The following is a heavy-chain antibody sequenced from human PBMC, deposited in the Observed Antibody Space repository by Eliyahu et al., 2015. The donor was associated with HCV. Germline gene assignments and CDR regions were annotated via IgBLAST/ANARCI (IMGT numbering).Heavy chain of an antibody. J-gene: IGHJ3*01. CDR3: ARDLPGGLEQRYALDL. Sequence: QVHLVQSGAEVKKPGSSVKVSCKASGXTFRSYSITWXRQAPGQGLEWMGRIIPMIEITNNAQKFQGRVTITADKTTNTAFMELSSLRSEDTAVYYCARDLPGGLEQRYALDLWGPGTRVTVSS. CDR1: GXTFRSYS. CDR2: IIPMIEIT. V-gene: IGHV1-69*08. D-gene: IGHD1/OR15-1a*01.